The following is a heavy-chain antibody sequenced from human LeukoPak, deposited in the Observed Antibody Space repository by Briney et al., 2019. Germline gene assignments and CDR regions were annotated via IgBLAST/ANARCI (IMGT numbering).Heavy chain of an antibody. D-gene: IGHD6-13*01. CDR2: ISGSGGGT. CDR1: GFTFVTFA. V-gene: IGHV3-23*01. J-gene: IGHJ6*03. Sequence: GGSLRLSCAASGFTFVTFAMGWVRQAPGKGLEWVSTISGSGGGTYYADSVKGRFTISRDNSKNTLYLQMNSLRAEDTAVYYCAKHKGAGSRYSYSMDVWGKGATVTVSS. CDR3: AKHKGAGSRYSYSMDV.